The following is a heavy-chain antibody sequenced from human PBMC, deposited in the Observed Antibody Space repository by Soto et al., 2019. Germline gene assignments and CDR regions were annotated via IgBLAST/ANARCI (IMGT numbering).Heavy chain of an antibody. CDR2: ISGSGGTT. CDR1: GFTFSSYA. D-gene: IGHD3-16*02. J-gene: IGHJ4*02. V-gene: IGHV3-23*01. CDR3: AKIGVRINVWGSYRYFDY. Sequence: VGSLRLSCAASGFTFSSYAMSWVRQAPGKGLEWVSAISGSGGTTYYADSVKGRFTISRDNSKNTLYLQMNSLRAEDTAVYYCAKIGVRINVWGSYRYFDYWGQGTLVTVSS.